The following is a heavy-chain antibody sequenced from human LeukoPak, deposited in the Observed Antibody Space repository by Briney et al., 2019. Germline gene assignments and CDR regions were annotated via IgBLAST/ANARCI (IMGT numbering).Heavy chain of an antibody. D-gene: IGHD3-22*01. CDR1: GGSFSGYY. Sequence: SETLSLTCAVYGGSFSGYYWSWIRQPPGKGLEWVGEINHSGSTNYNPSLKSRVTISVDTSKNQFSLKLSSVTAADTAVYYCAGHNPMIVVYYFDYWGQGTLVTVSS. CDR2: INHSGST. J-gene: IGHJ4*02. V-gene: IGHV4-34*01. CDR3: AGHNPMIVVYYFDY.